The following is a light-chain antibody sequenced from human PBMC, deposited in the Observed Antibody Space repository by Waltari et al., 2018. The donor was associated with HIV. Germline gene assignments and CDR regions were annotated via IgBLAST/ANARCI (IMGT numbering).Light chain of an antibody. V-gene: IGLV1-51*01. CDR3: ASWDTDLRVVA. CDR2: DDQ. Sequence: QSLLTQPPSVSAAPGQKVTISCSGSSSNIGNNYVAWYQQLPGTGPQLLIFDDQKRPAGSPDRFSGSKSGTSATLDITGLQTGDEADYHCASWDTDLRVVAFGGGTKVTVL. CDR1: SSNIGNNY. J-gene: IGLJ2*01.